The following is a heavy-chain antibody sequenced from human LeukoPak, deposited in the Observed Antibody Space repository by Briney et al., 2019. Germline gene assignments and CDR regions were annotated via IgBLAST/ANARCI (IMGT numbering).Heavy chain of an antibody. Sequence: GASVKVSCKASGYTFTSYDINWVRQATGQGLEWMGWMNPNSGNTGYAQKFQGRVTMTRNTSISTAYMKLSSLRSEDTAVYYCASVCGSSCPRYFDYWGQGTLVTVSS. CDR3: ASVCGSSCPRYFDY. V-gene: IGHV1-8*01. CDR1: GYTFTSYD. CDR2: MNPNSGNT. D-gene: IGHD6-13*01. J-gene: IGHJ4*02.